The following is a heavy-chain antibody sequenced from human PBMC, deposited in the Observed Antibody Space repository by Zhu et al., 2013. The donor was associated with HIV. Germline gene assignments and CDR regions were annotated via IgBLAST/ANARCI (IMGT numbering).Heavy chain of an antibody. CDR3: ASAHYSDDYYYYYGMDV. CDR2: IIPIFGTA. D-gene: IGHD4-4*01. Sequence: QVQLVQSGAEVKKPGSSVKVSCKASGGTFSSYAISWVRQAPGQGLEWMGGIIPIFGTANYAEKFQGRVTITADESTSTAYMELSSLRSEDTAVYYCASAHYSDDYYYYYGMDVWGQGTTVTVSS. J-gene: IGHJ6*02. CDR1: GGTFSSYA. V-gene: IGHV1-69*01.